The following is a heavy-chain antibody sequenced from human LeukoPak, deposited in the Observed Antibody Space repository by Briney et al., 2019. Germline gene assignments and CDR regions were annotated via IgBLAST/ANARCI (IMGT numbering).Heavy chain of an antibody. Sequence: GASVKVSCKASGGTFSSYAISWVRQAPGQGLEWMGGIIPIFGTANYAQKFQGRVTITTDESTSTAYMELSSLRSEDTAVYYCASRGYYYDSSGSSGAFDIWGQGTMVTVS. V-gene: IGHV1-69*05. CDR2: IIPIFGTA. CDR3: ASRGYYYDSSGSSGAFDI. D-gene: IGHD3-22*01. CDR1: GGTFSSYA. J-gene: IGHJ3*02.